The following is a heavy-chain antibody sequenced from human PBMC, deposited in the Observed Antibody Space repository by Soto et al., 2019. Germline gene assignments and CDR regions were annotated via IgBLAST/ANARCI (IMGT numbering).Heavy chain of an antibody. CDR3: AREGPRPYYYYGMDV. J-gene: IGHJ6*02. CDR2: ISGYNGKT. V-gene: IGHV1-18*01. CDR1: GYTFSMSG. Sequence: ASVKVPCKSSGYTFSMSGISWVRQAPGQGLEWMGWISGYNGKTNYEQKFQDRVTMTTDTSTNMAYMELRSLRSDDTAVYYCAREGPRPYYYYGMDVWGQGTTVTVSS.